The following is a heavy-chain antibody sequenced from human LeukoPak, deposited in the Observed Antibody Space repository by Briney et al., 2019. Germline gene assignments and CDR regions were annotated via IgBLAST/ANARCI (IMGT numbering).Heavy chain of an antibody. CDR1: GGTFSSYA. CDR3: ARVWVGFEFLEWAPHFQH. D-gene: IGHD3-3*01. CDR2: IIPIFGTA. Sequence: SVKVSCKASGGTFSSYAISWVRQAPGQGLEWMGGIIPIFGTANYAQKFQGRVTITADESTSTAYMELSSLRPEDTAVYYCARVWVGFEFLEWAPHFQHWGQGTLVTVSS. V-gene: IGHV1-69*13. J-gene: IGHJ1*01.